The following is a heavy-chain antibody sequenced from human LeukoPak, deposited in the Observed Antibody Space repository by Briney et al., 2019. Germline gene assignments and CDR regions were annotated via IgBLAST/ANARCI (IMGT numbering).Heavy chain of an antibody. CDR2: IYTSGST. CDR1: GGSISSYY. J-gene: IGHJ2*01. D-gene: IGHD6-13*01. Sequence: SETLSLTCTVSGGSISSYYWSWIRQPAGKGLEWIGRIYTSGSTNYNPSLRSRVTMSVDTSENQFSLKLRSVTAADTAVYYCARVEAGINNWYYDLWGRGTLVTVS. CDR3: ARVEAGINNWYYDL. V-gene: IGHV4-4*07.